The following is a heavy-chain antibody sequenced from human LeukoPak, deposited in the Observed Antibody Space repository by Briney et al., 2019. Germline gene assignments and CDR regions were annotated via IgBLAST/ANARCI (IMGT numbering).Heavy chain of an antibody. Sequence: GGCLRLSCAASGFTFSSYWMSWVRQAPGKGLEWVANIKQDGSEKYYVDSVKGRFTISRDNAKNSLYLQMNSLRAEDTAVYYCARDQGIRHFDWQIRTHYFDYWGQGTLVTVSS. CDR2: IKQDGSEK. CDR3: ARDQGIRHFDWQIRTHYFDY. D-gene: IGHD3-9*01. CDR1: GFTFSSYW. J-gene: IGHJ4*02. V-gene: IGHV3-7*01.